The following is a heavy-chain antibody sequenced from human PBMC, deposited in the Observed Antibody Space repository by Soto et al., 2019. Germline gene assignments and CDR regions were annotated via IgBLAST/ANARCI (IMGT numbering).Heavy chain of an antibody. J-gene: IGHJ4*02. CDR2: INRDGIST. Sequence: EVQLVESGGGLVQPGGSLRLSCAASGFIFSTYWMYWVRQAPGEGLVWVSRINRDGISTSYADSVKGRFTISRDNAKNTLYLQMNGLRAEDTAVYFCARFPEAYCSTTICYGFDYWGQGTLVTVSS. D-gene: IGHD2-2*01. CDR1: GFIFSTYW. CDR3: ARFPEAYCSTTICYGFDY. V-gene: IGHV3-74*01.